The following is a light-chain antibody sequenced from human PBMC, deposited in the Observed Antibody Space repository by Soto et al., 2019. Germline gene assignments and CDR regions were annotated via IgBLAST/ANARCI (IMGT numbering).Light chain of an antibody. CDR3: SSYTGSSTLV. V-gene: IGLV2-14*01. Sequence: QSALTQPASVSGSPGQSITISCTGTSSDIGDYNYVSWYQQHPGKAPKLMIYEVSYRPSGVSNRFSGSKSGITASLTISGLQAEDEADYYCSSYTGSSTLVFGGGTKLTVL. CDR2: EVS. J-gene: IGLJ3*02. CDR1: SSDIGDYNY.